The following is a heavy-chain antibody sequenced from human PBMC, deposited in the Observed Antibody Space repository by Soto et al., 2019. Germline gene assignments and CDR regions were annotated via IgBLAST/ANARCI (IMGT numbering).Heavy chain of an antibody. Sequence: PGESLKISCKGSGYRFTDYWIGWVRQMSGKGLEWMGIIYPGDSDTRYSPSFQGQVTISADKSMNTAYLQLSSLKASDSALYYCARRTASTAFYDYWGHGTLVTVSS. D-gene: IGHD1-1*01. J-gene: IGHJ4*01. V-gene: IGHV5-51*01. CDR3: ARRTASTAFYDY. CDR1: GYRFTDYW. CDR2: IYPGDSDT.